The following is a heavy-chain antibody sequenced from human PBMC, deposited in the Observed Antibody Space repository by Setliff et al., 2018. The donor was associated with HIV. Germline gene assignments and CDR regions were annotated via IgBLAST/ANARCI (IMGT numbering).Heavy chain of an antibody. V-gene: IGHV4-61*01. CDR3: ARARITMIGGRLEPYAFDR. J-gene: IGHJ3*01. Sequence: SETLSLTCTVSGDSVSSASYYWSWIRQPPGKGLEWIGYIYYSGTTKYNPSLKSRVTMSVDASKNQLSLKLRSVTAADTAVYYCARARITMIGGRLEPYAFDRWGQGTKVTVSS. CDR2: IYYSGTT. CDR1: GDSVSSASYY. D-gene: IGHD3-10*01.